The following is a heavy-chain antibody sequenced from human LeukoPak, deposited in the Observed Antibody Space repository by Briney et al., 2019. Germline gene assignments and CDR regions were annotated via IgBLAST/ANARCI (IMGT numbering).Heavy chain of an antibody. CDR3: ARTHDSSGYYYVEAAFDI. J-gene: IGHJ3*02. V-gene: IGHV1-69*13. D-gene: IGHD3-22*01. Sequence: SVKVSCKASGGTFSSYAISWVRQAPGQGLEWMGGIIPIFGTANYAQKFQGRVTITADESTSAAYMELSSLRSEDTAVYYCARTHDSSGYYYVEAAFDIWGQGTMVTVSS. CDR2: IIPIFGTA. CDR1: GGTFSSYA.